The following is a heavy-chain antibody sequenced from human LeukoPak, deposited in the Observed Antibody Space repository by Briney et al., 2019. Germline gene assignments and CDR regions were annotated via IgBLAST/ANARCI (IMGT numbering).Heavy chain of an antibody. Sequence: ASVKVSCKASGYTFTGYYMHWVRQAPGQGLEWMGWINPNSGGTNYAQKFQGRVTMTRDTSISTAYMELSRLRSDDTAVYYCARVVYSYRHNWFDPWGQGTLVIASS. J-gene: IGHJ5*02. CDR3: ARVVYSYRHNWFDP. V-gene: IGHV1-2*02. CDR1: GYTFTGYY. CDR2: INPNSGGT. D-gene: IGHD5-18*01.